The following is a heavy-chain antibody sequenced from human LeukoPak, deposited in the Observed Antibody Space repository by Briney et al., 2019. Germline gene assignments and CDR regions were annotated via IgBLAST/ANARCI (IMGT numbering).Heavy chain of an antibody. D-gene: IGHD3-10*01. CDR2: ISSSGSTI. J-gene: IGHJ4*02. V-gene: IGHV3-48*03. CDR1: GFTFSTYE. Sequence: GGSLRLSCAASGFTFSTYEMNWVRQAPGKGLEWVSYISSSGSTIYYADSVKGRFTISRDNAKNSLYLQMDSLRAEDTAVYYCARDLGGLNYYGSGSSNYFDYWGQGTLATVSS. CDR3: ARDLGGLNYYGSGSSNYFDY.